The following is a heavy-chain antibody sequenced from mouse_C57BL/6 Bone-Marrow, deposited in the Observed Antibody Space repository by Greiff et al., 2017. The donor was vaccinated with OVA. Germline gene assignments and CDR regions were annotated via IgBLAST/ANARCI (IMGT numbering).Heavy chain of an antibody. Sequence: VKLQQPGAELVRPGSSVKLSCKASGYTFTSYWMDWVKQRPGQGLEWIGNIYPSDSETHYNQKFKDKATLTVDKSSSTAYMQLSSLTSEDSAVYDCARCGNYEGFDYWGQGTTLTVSS. CDR2: IYPSDSET. CDR3: ARCGNYEGFDY. CDR1: GYTFTSYW. J-gene: IGHJ2*01. D-gene: IGHD2-1*01. V-gene: IGHV1-61*01.